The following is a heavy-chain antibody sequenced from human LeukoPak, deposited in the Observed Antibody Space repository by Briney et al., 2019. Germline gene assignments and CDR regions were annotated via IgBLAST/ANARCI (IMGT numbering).Heavy chain of an antibody. D-gene: IGHD6-19*01. CDR1: GYTFTGYY. J-gene: IGHJ4*02. V-gene: IGHV1-2*02. CDR2: INPNSGDT. Sequence: ASVKVSCKASGYTFTGYYMHWVRQAPGQGLEWMGWINPNSGDTNYAQRFQGRVTMTRNTSISTAYMELSSLRSEDTAVYYCARAYSSGLIDYWGQGTLVTVSS. CDR3: ARAYSSGLIDY.